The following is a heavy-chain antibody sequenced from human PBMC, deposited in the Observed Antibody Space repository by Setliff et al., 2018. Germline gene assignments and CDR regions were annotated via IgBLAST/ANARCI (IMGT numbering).Heavy chain of an antibody. CDR3: ARDLGHGGDSDY. Sequence: SETLSLTCTVSGYSISSGYIWGRIRQPPGKGLEWVGNIGHTGSINYNPSLKSRLTISRDTSKNQVSLKLNSVTATDTAVYYCARDLGHGGDSDYWGQGILVTSPQ. CDR1: GYSISSGYI. V-gene: IGHV4-38-2*02. J-gene: IGHJ4*02. CDR2: IGHTGSI. D-gene: IGHD2-21*02.